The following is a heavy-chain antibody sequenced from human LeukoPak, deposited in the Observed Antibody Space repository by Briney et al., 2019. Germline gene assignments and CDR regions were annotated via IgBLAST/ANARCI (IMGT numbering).Heavy chain of an antibody. Sequence: SETLSLTCAVSGYSISSSNWWGWIRQPPGKGLEWIGYIYYSGSTYYNPSLKSRVTMSVDTSKNHFSLKLSSVTAADTAMYYCARRGGHGGSFDYWGQGTLVTVSS. D-gene: IGHD4-23*01. J-gene: IGHJ4*02. CDR3: ARRGGHGGSFDY. CDR1: GYSISSSNW. CDR2: IYYSGST. V-gene: IGHV4-28*01.